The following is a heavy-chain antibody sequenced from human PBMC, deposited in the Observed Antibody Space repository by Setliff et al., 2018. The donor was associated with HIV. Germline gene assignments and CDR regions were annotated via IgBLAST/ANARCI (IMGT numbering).Heavy chain of an antibody. V-gene: IGHV4-4*09. CDR1: GGSISGYH. D-gene: IGHD6-13*01. CDR2: IYTSRGT. J-gene: IGHJ4*02. Sequence: PSETLSLTCTVSGGSISGYHWNWLRQTPGKGLEWIGYIYTSRGTNYNHSLRTRVIISVDTSNQFSLKLSSVTAAGAAVYYCARSPSYRSSWEYYFDYWGQGILVTSPQ. CDR3: ARSPSYRSSWEYYFDY.